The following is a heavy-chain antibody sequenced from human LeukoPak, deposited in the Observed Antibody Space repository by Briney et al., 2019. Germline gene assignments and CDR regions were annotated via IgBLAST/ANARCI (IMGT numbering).Heavy chain of an antibody. CDR3: ARDLVSVIEGIAAAGGMDV. V-gene: IGHV1-46*01. CDR2: INPSGGST. Sequence: ASVKVSCKASGGTFSSCAISWVRQAPGQGLEWMGIINPSGGSTSYAQKFQGRVTMTRDTSTSTVYMELSSLRSEDTAVYYCARDLVSVIEGIAAAGGMDVWGQGTTVTVSS. D-gene: IGHD6-13*01. J-gene: IGHJ6*02. CDR1: GGTFSSCA.